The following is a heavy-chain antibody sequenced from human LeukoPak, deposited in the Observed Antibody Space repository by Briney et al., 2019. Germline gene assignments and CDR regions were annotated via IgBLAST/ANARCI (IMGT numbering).Heavy chain of an antibody. V-gene: IGHV3-74*01. CDR2: INGYGSST. CDR1: GFTFISYW. J-gene: IGHJ4*02. Sequence: QPGGSLRLSCAASGFTFISYWMHWVRQAPGEGLVWVSRINGYGSSTDFADSVKGRFTISRDNAKNTLYLQMNSLRAEDTAVYYCARDAPGNTALDYWGQGTLVTVSS. CDR3: ARDAPGNTALDY. D-gene: IGHD5-18*01.